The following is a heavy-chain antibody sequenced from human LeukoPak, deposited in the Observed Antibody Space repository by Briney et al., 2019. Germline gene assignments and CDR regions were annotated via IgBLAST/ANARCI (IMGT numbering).Heavy chain of an antibody. CDR2: IIPIFGTT. D-gene: IGHD3-9*01. CDR1: GGTSSSYA. J-gene: IGHJ5*02. CDR3: ARGDYDILTGYYH. V-gene: IGHV1-69*13. Sequence: SVKVSCKASGGTSSSYAISWVRQAPGQGLGWMGGIIPIFGTTNYAQKFQGRVTITANESTSTAYMELSSLRSEDTAVYYCARGDYDILTGYYHWGQGTLVTVSS.